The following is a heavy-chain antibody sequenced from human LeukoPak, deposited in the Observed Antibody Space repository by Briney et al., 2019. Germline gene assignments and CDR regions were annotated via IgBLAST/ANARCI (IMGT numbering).Heavy chain of an antibody. Sequence: ASVKVSCKASGYTSTGYYIHWVRQAPGQGLEWMGYINPNTDYTNYAQNFQDRVTMTRDTSISTAFMELSSLRSDDTAVYYCAREEANTRIHFDYWGQGTLVTVSS. V-gene: IGHV1-2*02. D-gene: IGHD3-22*01. CDR3: AREEANTRIHFDY. CDR1: GYTSTGYY. CDR2: INPNTDYT. J-gene: IGHJ4*02.